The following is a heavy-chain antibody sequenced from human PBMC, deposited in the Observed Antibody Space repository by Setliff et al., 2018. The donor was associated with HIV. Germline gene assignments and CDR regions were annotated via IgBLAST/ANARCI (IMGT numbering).Heavy chain of an antibody. V-gene: IGHV3-66*02. CDR2: IYSDGST. Sequence: SLRLSCEASGFTVSSSYMAWVRQAPGKGLEWVSTIYSDGSTYHRDSVKGRFTLSRDNSKNTVYLQVGRLRPDDTAMYYCARSRPYNSALDYWGQGTLVTVSS. CDR3: ARSRPYNSALDY. D-gene: IGHD6-25*01. J-gene: IGHJ4*02. CDR1: GFTVSSSY.